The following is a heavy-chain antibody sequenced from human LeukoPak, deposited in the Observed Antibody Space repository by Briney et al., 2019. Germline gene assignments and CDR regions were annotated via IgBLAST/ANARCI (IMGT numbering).Heavy chain of an antibody. V-gene: IGHV4-59*01. CDR1: GGSISSYY. CDR2: IYYSGST. Sequence: PSETLSLTCTVSGGSISSYYWSWIRQPPGKGLEWIGYIYYSGSTNYNPSLKSRVTISVDTSKNQFSLKLSSVTAADTAVYYCARVGYSKGYYYYYMDVWGKGTTVTVSS. J-gene: IGHJ6*03. CDR3: ARVGYSKGYYYYYMDV. D-gene: IGHD4-11*01.